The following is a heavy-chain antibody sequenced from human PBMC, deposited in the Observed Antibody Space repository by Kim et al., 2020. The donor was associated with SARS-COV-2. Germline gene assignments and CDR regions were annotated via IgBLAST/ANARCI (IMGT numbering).Heavy chain of an antibody. V-gene: IGHV3-53*01. J-gene: IGHJ4*02. Sequence: ADSVKGRFTISRDTSRDTVYLQMNSLRVEDAATYFCLRADISWYGKPLGPWGQGTLVTVSS. D-gene: IGHD6-13*01. CDR3: LRADISWYGKPLGP.